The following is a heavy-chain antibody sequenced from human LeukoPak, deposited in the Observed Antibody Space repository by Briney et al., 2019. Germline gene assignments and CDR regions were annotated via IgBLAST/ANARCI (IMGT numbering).Heavy chain of an antibody. CDR2: IIPIFGTA. CDR1: GGTFSSYA. D-gene: IGHD3-10*01. V-gene: IGHV1-69*01. Sequence: EASVKVSCKASGGTFSSYAISWVRQAPGQGLEGMGGIIPIFGTANYAQKFQGRVTITADESTSTAYMELSSLRSEDTAVYYCARDRPLTMVRGPFDPWGQGTLVTVSS. J-gene: IGHJ5*02. CDR3: ARDRPLTMVRGPFDP.